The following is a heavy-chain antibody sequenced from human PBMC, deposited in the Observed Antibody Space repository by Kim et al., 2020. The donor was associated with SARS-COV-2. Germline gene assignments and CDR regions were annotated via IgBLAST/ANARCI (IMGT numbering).Heavy chain of an antibody. D-gene: IGHD2-15*01. V-gene: IGHV4-34*01. CDR1: GGSFSGYY. CDR3: ARGRRVVALRSPDFEY. Sequence: SETLSLTCGVYGGSFSGYYWNWIRQPPGKGLEWIGEINHSGSTNYNPSLKSRVTISVDTSKNQFSLNLSSVTAADTTVYYCARGRRVVALRSPDFEYWGQGTLVTVSS. CDR2: INHSGST. J-gene: IGHJ4*02.